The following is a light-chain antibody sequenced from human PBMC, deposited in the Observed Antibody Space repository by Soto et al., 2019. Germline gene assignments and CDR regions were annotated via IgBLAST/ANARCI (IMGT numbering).Light chain of an antibody. V-gene: IGKV3-15*01. CDR2: GAS. CDR1: QSVRTK. CDR3: QQHDQGWT. Sequence: EMVMKQSPATLSVSLGERATLSCRASQSVRTKLVWYQHKAAQAPRLLIYGASTRATAIPARFSGSVSGTEFTLTISSLQSEDFAVYYCQQHDQGWTFGQGAKVEIK. J-gene: IGKJ1*01.